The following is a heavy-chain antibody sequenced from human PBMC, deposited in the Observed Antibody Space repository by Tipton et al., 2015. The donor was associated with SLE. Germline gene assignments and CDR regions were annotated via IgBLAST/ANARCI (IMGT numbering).Heavy chain of an antibody. CDR1: GYTFTSYY. V-gene: IGHV1-46*01. Sequence: QLVQSGAEVKKPGASVKVSCKASGYTFTSYYMHWVRQAPGQGLEWMGIINPSGGSTSYAQKFQGRVTMTRDTSTSTVYMELSSLRSEDTAVYYCARSEPITIFGVVTPLFYGMDVWGQGTTVTVSS. CDR2: INPSGGST. CDR3: ARSEPITIFGVVTPLFYGMDV. D-gene: IGHD3-3*01. J-gene: IGHJ6*02.